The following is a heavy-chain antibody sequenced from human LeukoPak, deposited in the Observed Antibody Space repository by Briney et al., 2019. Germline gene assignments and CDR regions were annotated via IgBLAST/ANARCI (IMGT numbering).Heavy chain of an antibody. D-gene: IGHD3-3*01. Sequence: SETLSLTCAVSGYSISSDDYWAWIRQPPGKGLEWIGGIYHSGSTYYNPSLKSRLTISIYTSKNQFSLKLRSVTAADTAIYYCARDTSGYYVSLDFWGQGTLVTVSS. J-gene: IGHJ4*02. V-gene: IGHV4-38-2*02. CDR2: IYHSGST. CDR1: GYSISSDDY. CDR3: ARDTSGYYVSLDF.